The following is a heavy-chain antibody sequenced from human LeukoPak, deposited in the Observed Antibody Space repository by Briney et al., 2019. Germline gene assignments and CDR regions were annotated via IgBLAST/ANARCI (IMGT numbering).Heavy chain of an antibody. CDR2: IYYSGST. CDR3: ARRSRTYYFDY. J-gene: IGHJ4*02. V-gene: IGHV4-39*07. CDR1: GGSISSSYYY. Sequence: SETLSLTCTVSGGSISSSYYYWGWIRQPPGKGLEWIGSIYYSGSTYYNPSLKSRVTISVDTSKNQFSLKLSSVTAADTAVYFCARRSRTYYFDYWGQGTLVTVSS. D-gene: IGHD1-7*01.